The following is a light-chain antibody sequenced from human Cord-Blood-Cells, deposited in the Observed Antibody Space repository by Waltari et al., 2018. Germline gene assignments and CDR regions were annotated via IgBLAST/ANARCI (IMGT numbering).Light chain of an antibody. CDR1: NIGSKS. CDR3: QGWDSSSDHPV. Sequence: SYVMTQPPSVSVAPGKTARLTCWGNNIGSKSLHWYQQKPGQAPVLVIDYDSGRPSGIPERFSGANSGNRATLTISRVGAGDEADYYCQGWDSSSDHPVFGGGTKLTVL. J-gene: IGLJ3*02. CDR2: YDS. V-gene: IGLV3-21*04.